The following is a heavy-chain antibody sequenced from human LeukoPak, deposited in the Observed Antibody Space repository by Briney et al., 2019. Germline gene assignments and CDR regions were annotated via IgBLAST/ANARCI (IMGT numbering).Heavy chain of an antibody. CDR3: AKVLGEYSIRSKPLDT. V-gene: IGHV3-30*02. J-gene: IGHJ5*02. D-gene: IGHD6-13*01. CDR2: IRYDGSNK. CDR1: GFTFSAYG. Sequence: PGGSLRLSCAASGFTFSAYGMHWVRQAPVKGLEWVAFIRYDGSNKYYPDSVRGRFTVSRDNSKNTLYLQMNSLRPEDTAMYYCAKVLGEYSIRSKPLDTWGQGTLVTVSS.